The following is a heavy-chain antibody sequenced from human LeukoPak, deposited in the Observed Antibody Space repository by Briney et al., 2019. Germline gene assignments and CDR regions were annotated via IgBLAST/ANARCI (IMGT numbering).Heavy chain of an antibody. CDR1: GLTFSIYA. CDR2: ISGGGGTT. D-gene: IGHD1-26*01. Sequence: GGSLRPSCAASGLTFSIYAMSWVRQAPGKGLEWVSAISGGGGTTYYADSVKGRFTISRDNSKNTLYLQMNSLRAEDTAVYYCAKDRKVGPNFASYFDYWGQGTLVTVSS. CDR3: AKDRKVGPNFASYFDY. J-gene: IGHJ4*02. V-gene: IGHV3-23*01.